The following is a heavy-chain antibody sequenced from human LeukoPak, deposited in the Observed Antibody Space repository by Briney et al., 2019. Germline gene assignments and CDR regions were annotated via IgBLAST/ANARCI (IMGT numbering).Heavy chain of an antibody. CDR1: GYTFTSYD. CDR3: ARTMITFGGVGFDY. CDR2: MNPNSGNT. D-gene: IGHD3-16*01. V-gene: IGHV1-8*01. J-gene: IGHJ4*02. Sequence: GASVKVSCKASGYTFTSYDINWVRQATGQGLEWMGWMNPNSGNTGYAQKFQGRVTMTRNTSISTAYMELSSLRSEDTAVYYCARTMITFGGVGFDYWGQGTLVTVSS.